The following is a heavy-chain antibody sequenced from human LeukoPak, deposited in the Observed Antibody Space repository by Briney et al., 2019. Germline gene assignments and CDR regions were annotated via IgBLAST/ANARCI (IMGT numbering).Heavy chain of an antibody. CDR1: GFTFGDYA. J-gene: IGHJ6*04. CDR3: TRELYVLFYYYYGMDV. D-gene: IGHD2-21*01. V-gene: IGHV3-49*04. Sequence: GGSLRLSCTASGFTFGDYAMSWVRQAPGKGLEWVGFIRSKAYGGTTEYAASVKGRFTISRDDSKSIAYLQMNSLKTEDTAVYYCTRELYVLFYYYYGMDVWGKGTTVTVSS. CDR2: IRSKAYGGTT.